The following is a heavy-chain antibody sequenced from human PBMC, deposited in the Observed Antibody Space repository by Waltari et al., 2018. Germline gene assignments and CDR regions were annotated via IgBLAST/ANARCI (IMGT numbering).Heavy chain of an antibody. D-gene: IGHD3-16*02. V-gene: IGHV4-39*07. Sequence: QLQLQESGPGLVKPSETLSLTCTVSGGSIRPSRYYWGWIRQPPGKGLEWIGSVYYSGAAYYSPSLKSRVTILVDTSKNQFSLPLSSVTVADTAVYYCGRYSTYPDVCLDPWGQGTLVTVSP. J-gene: IGHJ5*02. CDR2: VYYSGAA. CDR3: GRYSTYPDVCLDP. CDR1: GGSIRPSRYY.